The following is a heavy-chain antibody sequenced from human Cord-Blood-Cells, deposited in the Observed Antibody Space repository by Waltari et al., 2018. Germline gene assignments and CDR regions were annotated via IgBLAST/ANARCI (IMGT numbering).Heavy chain of an antibody. CDR3: HSGYDFDY. CDR2: INHSGST. CDR1: GGSFSGYY. Sequence: QVQLQQWGAGLLKPSETLSLTCAVYGGSFSGYYWSWIRQPPGKGLEWSGEINHSGSTNYNPSLKSRVTISVDTSKNQFSLKLSSVTAADTAVYYCHSGYDFDYWGQGTLVTVSS. D-gene: IGHD5-12*01. J-gene: IGHJ4*02. V-gene: IGHV4-34*01.